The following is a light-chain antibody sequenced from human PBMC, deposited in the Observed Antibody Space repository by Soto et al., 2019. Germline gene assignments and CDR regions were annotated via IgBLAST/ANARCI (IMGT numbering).Light chain of an antibody. J-gene: IGKJ5*01. CDR1: QSVTSTY. CDR3: QQRSNWIT. Sequence: ENVLTQSPGTLSLSRGEGATLSCMASQSVTSTYLAWYQQKPGQAPRLLIYGASSRATGIPDRFSGSGSGTDFTLTISSLEPEDFAIYYCQQRSNWITFGQGTRLEIK. V-gene: IGKV3D-20*02. CDR2: GAS.